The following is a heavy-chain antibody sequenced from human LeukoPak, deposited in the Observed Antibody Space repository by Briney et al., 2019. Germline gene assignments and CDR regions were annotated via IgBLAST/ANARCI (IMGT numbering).Heavy chain of an antibody. CDR1: AGSFSGYY. J-gene: IGHJ4*02. V-gene: IGHV4-34*01. D-gene: IGHD6-19*01. CDR3: ASSFPIAVAGKGTFDY. Sequence: SETLSLTCAVYAGSFSGYYWSWIRQPPGKGLEWIGEINHSGSTNYNPSLKSRVTISVDTSKNQFSLKLISVTAADTAVYYCASSFPIAVAGKGTFDYWGQGTLVTVSS. CDR2: INHSGST.